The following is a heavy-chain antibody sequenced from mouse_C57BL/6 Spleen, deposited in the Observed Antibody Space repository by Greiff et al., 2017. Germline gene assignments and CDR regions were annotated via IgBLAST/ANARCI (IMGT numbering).Heavy chain of an antibody. CDR3: ARRRDYGSIFDY. D-gene: IGHD1-1*01. J-gene: IGHJ2*01. CDR2: IYPRSGNT. CDR1: GYTFTSYG. V-gene: IGHV1-81*01. Sequence: VQLQQSGAELARPGASVKLSCKASGYTFTSYGISWVKQRTGQGLEWIGEIYPRSGNTYYNEKFKGKATLTADKSSSTAYMELRSLTSEDSAVYFCARRRDYGSIFDYWGQGTTLTVSS.